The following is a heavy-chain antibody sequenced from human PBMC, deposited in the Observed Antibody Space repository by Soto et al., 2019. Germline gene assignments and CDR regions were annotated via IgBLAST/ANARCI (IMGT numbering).Heavy chain of an antibody. CDR2: ISAYNGNT. V-gene: IGHV1-18*01. J-gene: IGHJ5*02. D-gene: IGHD1-26*01. CDR1: GYTITSYG. Sequence: ASVKVSCKASGYTITSYGISWVRQAPGQGLEWMGWISAYNGNTNYAQNLQGRVTMTTDRSTSTAYMELRSLRSDDTAVYYCAREGGNLNCFDPWGQGTLVTVSS. CDR3: AREGGNLNCFDP.